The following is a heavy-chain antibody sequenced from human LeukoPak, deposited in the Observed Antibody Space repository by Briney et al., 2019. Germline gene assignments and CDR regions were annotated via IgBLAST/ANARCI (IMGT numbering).Heavy chain of an antibody. J-gene: IGHJ4*02. V-gene: IGHV4-59*01. CDR2: IYYSGAT. CDR1: GGSISSYY. Sequence: PSETLPLTCTVSGGSISSYYWSWIRQSPEMGLEWIGSIYYSGATDYNPSLKSRVTISADTSNNQFSLRLRSVTAADTAVYYCAREITLTGYKFGLGFNYWGQGTLVTVSS. CDR3: AREITLTGYKFGLGFNY. D-gene: IGHD5-12*01.